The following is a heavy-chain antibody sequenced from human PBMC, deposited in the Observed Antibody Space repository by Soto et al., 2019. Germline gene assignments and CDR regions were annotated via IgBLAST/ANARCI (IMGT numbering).Heavy chain of an antibody. CDR1: GFTVSSNY. CDR3: ATYDYSNPFDI. D-gene: IGHD4-4*01. J-gene: IGHJ3*02. V-gene: IGHV3-66*01. Sequence: GGSLRLSCAASGFTVSSNYMSWVRQAPGKGLEWVSVIYSGGSTYYADSVKGRFTISRDNSKNTLYLQMNSLRAEDTAVYYCATYDYSNPFDIWGQGTMVTVSS. CDR2: IYSGGST.